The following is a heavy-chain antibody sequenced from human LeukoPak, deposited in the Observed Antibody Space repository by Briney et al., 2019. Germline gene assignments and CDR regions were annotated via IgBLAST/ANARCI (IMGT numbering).Heavy chain of an antibody. CDR2: IKQDGSEK. CDR3: ASDKLDY. V-gene: IGHV3-7*01. J-gene: IGHJ4*02. Sequence: PGGSLRLSCVVSGFTFTDYYMTWVRQAPGKGLEWVANIKQDGSEKYYMDSVKGRFTISRDNAKNSLYLQMNSLRAEDTAVYYCASDKLDYWGQGTLVTVSS. CDR1: GFTFTDYY.